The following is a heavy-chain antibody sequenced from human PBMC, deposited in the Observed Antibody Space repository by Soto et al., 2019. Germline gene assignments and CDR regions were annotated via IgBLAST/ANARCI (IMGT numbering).Heavy chain of an antibody. CDR2: ISYDGSNK. Sequence: PGESLKISCAASGFTFSSYGMHWVRQAPGKGLEWVAVISYDGSNKYYADSVKGRFTISRDNSKNTLYLQMNGLRAEDTAVYYCAKQQQWLVTPHPFFVDYWGQGTLVTVSS. V-gene: IGHV3-30*18. CDR3: AKQQQWLVTPHPFFVDY. D-gene: IGHD6-19*01. CDR1: GFTFSSYG. J-gene: IGHJ4*02.